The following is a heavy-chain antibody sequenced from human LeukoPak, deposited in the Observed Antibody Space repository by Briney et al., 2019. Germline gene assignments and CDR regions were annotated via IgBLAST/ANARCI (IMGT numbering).Heavy chain of an antibody. V-gene: IGHV4-39*07. Sequence: PSETLSLTCTVSGGSISSSSYYWGWIRRPPGKGLEWIGSIYYSGGTYYNPSLKSRVTISVDTSKNQFSLKLSSVTAADTAVYYCARPQGTNWFDPWGQGTLVTVSS. CDR3: ARPQGTNWFDP. J-gene: IGHJ5*02. CDR1: GGSISSSSYY. CDR2: IYYSGGT. D-gene: IGHD1-1*01.